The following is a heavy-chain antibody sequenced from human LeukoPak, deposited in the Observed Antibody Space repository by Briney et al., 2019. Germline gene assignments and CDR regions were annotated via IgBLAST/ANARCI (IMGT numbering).Heavy chain of an antibody. CDR2: IKQDGSEK. CDR1: GFTFDDYG. V-gene: IGHV3-7*01. Sequence: GGSLRLSCAASGFTFDDYGMSWVRQAPGKGREWVANIKQDGSEKYYVDSVKGRFTISRDNAKNSLYLQMNSLRAEDTAVYYCARDPAVAGTYFDYWGQGTLVTVSS. J-gene: IGHJ4*02. D-gene: IGHD6-19*01. CDR3: ARDPAVAGTYFDY.